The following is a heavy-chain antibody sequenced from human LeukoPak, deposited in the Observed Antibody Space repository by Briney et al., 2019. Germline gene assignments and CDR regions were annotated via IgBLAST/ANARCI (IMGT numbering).Heavy chain of an antibody. J-gene: IGHJ6*03. CDR3: ARVRGSSGSYEYYHYMDV. V-gene: IGHV4-39*07. CDR1: GGSISSSTYY. Sequence: SETLSLTCTVSGGSISSSTYYWAWIRQPPGKGLEWIGSIYYSGSTYYNPSLKSRVTISVDTSKNHFSLKLSSVTAADTAVYYCARVRGSSGSYEYYHYMDVWGKGTTVTISS. CDR2: IYYSGST. D-gene: IGHD1-26*01.